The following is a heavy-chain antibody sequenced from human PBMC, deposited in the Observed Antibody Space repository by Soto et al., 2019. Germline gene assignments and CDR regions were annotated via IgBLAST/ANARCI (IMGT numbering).Heavy chain of an antibody. CDR2: ISGSGGSA. D-gene: IGHD6-19*01. J-gene: IGHJ4*02. Sequence: AGSLRLSCAASGFTFSSYAMSWVRQAPGKGLEWVSAISGSGGSAYYADSVKGRFTISRDNSKNTLYLQMNSLRAEDTAVYYCAKDGDSSGWMSGIDYWGQGTLLTVSS. CDR1: GFTFSSYA. V-gene: IGHV3-23*01. CDR3: AKDGDSSGWMSGIDY.